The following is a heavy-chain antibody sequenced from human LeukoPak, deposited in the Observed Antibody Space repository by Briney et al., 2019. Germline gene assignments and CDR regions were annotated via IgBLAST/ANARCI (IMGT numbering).Heavy chain of an antibody. Sequence: SETLSLTCTVSGGSISSYYWSWIRQPPGKGLEWIGYIYYSGSTNYNPSLKSRVTISVDTSKNQFSLKLSSVTAADTAVYYCARGLEWLAPGEEYYYYYMDVWGKGTTVTISS. CDR3: ARGLEWLAPGEEYYYYYMDV. D-gene: IGHD6-19*01. CDR1: GGSISSYY. CDR2: IYYSGST. V-gene: IGHV4-59*01. J-gene: IGHJ6*03.